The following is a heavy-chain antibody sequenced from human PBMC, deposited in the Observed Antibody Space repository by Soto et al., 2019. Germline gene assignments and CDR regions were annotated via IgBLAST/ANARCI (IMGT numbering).Heavy chain of an antibody. Sequence: PGGSLRLSCAASGFTFSSYGIHWVRQAPGKGLEWVAVISYDGSNKYYADSVKGRFTISRDNSKNTLYLQMNSLRAEDTAVYYCAKDRGSRLGTLFDYWGQGTLVTVSS. CDR3: AKDRGSRLGTLFDY. J-gene: IGHJ4*02. V-gene: IGHV3-30*18. CDR2: ISYDGSNK. D-gene: IGHD7-27*01. CDR1: GFTFSSYG.